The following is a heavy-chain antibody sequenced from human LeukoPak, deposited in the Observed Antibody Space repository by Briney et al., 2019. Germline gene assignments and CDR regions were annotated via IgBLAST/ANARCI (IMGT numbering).Heavy chain of an antibody. CDR3: VKDGAIDVVRGVISPFDY. Sequence: GGSLRLSCSASGFTFSRYAMHWVRQAPGKGLEYVSAISSNGGSTYYADSVKGRFTISRDNSKNTLYLQLSSLRAEDTAVYYCVKDGAIDVVRGVISPFDYWGQGTVVTVSS. J-gene: IGHJ4*02. V-gene: IGHV3-64D*06. CDR2: ISSNGGST. CDR1: GFTFSRYA. D-gene: IGHD3-10*01.